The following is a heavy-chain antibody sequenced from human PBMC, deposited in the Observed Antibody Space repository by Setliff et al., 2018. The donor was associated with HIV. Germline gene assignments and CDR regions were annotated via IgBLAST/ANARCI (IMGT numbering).Heavy chain of an antibody. D-gene: IGHD3-22*01. CDR3: ARHFPYYYDSSGFYSGWFDP. CDR1: GGSISSGGYF. V-gene: IGHV4-31*03. Sequence: SETLSLTCTVSGGSISSGGYFWSWIRQLPGKGLEWIGYIYYSGSTFYSPSLKSRLSISVDTAKNQFSLKLSSVTAADTAVYYCARHFPYYYDSSGFYSGWFDPWGQGTLVTVSS. CDR2: IYYSGST. J-gene: IGHJ5*02.